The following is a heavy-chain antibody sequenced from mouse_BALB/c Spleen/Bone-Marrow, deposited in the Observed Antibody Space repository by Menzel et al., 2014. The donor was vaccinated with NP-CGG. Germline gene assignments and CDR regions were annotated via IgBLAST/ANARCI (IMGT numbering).Heavy chain of an antibody. V-gene: IGHV3-2*02. J-gene: IGHJ2*01. CDR2: ITYSGNT. D-gene: IGHD1-3*01. CDR1: GYSVTSDYA. CDR3: ARSGNFFDY. Sequence: DVQLQESGPGLVKPSQSLSLTCTVTGYSVTSDYACNWIRQFPGNKLEWMGYITYSGNTTYNPSLKSRISFTRDTSKNQFFLQLISVTIEDTATYYCARSGNFFDYWGQGTTLTVSS.